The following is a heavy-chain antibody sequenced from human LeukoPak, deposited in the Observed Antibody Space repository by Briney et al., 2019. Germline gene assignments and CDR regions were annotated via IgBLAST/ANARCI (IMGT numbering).Heavy chain of an antibody. V-gene: IGHV3-64D*06. CDR1: GFSFSTHN. D-gene: IGHD3-16*02. CDR2: ITSDGENT. CDR3: VKGRYRTGWDF. J-gene: IGHJ4*02. Sequence: AGGSLRLSCSASGFSFSTHNMHCVRQAPGKGLEFVSGITSDGENTDYLDIVKGRFTITRDNSKNTLYLHMTSLRPEDTAVYFCVKGRYRTGWDFWGPGTLVIVSS.